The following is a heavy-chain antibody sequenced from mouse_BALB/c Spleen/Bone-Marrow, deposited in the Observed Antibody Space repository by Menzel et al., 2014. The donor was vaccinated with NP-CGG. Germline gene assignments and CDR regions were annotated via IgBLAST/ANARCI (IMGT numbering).Heavy chain of an antibody. CDR2: INPSTGYT. CDR3: ARRAVRYFDY. D-gene: IGHD2-13*01. CDR1: GCTFTSYW. Sequence: QVQLQQSGAELAKPGASVKMSCKASGCTFTSYWMHWVKQRPGQGLEWIGYINPSTGYTEYNQKFKDKATLTADKSSSTAYMQLSSLTSEDSAVYYCARRAVRYFDYWGQGTTLTVSS. V-gene: IGHV1-7*01. J-gene: IGHJ2*01.